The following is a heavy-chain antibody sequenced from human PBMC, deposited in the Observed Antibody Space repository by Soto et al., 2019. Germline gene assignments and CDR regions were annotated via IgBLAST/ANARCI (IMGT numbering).Heavy chain of an antibody. D-gene: IGHD3-22*01. Sequence: SVKVSCKASGGTFSSYAISWVRQAPGQGLEWMGGIIPIFGTANYAQKFQGRVTITADESTSTAYMELSSLRSEDTAVYYCARHQGSYYDSSGYKMGGDDFDIWGQGTMVTVSS. V-gene: IGHV1-69*13. J-gene: IGHJ3*02. CDR1: GGTFSSYA. CDR3: ARHQGSYYDSSGYKMGGDDFDI. CDR2: IIPIFGTA.